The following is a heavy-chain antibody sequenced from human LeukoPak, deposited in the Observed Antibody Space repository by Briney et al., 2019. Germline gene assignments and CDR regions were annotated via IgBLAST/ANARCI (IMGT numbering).Heavy chain of an antibody. J-gene: IGHJ3*02. Sequence: SETLSLTCAVYGGSFSGYYWSWIRQPPGKGLEWIGEINHSGSTNYNPSLKSRVTISVDTSKNQFSLKLSSVTAADTAVYYCAREASDSSGYYGGTPFDIWGQGTMVTVSS. CDR1: GGSFSGYY. D-gene: IGHD3-22*01. V-gene: IGHV4-34*09. CDR2: INHSGST. CDR3: AREASDSSGYYGGTPFDI.